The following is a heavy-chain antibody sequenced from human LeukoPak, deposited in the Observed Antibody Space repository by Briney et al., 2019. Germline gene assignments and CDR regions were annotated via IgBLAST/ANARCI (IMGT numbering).Heavy chain of an antibody. CDR3: ATAPYVWGSYRCISAGYYYYYGMDV. CDR1: GYTLTELS. V-gene: IGHV1-24*01. Sequence: ASVKVSCKVSGYTLTELSMHWVRQAPGKGLEWMGGFDPEDGETIYAQKFQGRVTMTEDTSTDTAYMELSSLRSEDTAVYYCATAPYVWGSYRCISAGYYYYYGMDVWGQGTTVTVSS. D-gene: IGHD3-16*02. CDR2: FDPEDGET. J-gene: IGHJ6*02.